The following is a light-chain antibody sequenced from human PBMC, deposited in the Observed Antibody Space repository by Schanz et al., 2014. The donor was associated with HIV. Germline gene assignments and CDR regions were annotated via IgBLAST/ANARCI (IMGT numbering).Light chain of an antibody. CDR2: NAS. CDR1: QRLSSSY. J-gene: IGKJ4*01. Sequence: EIVLTQSPGSLSLSPGGRATLSCGASQRLSSSYLAWYQQKRDQPPRLVIYNASNRATGIPARFSGSGSGTDFTLTISSLEPEDFAVYYCQQRSNWPLTFGGGTKVEFK. V-gene: IGKV3D-20*02. CDR3: QQRSNWPLT.